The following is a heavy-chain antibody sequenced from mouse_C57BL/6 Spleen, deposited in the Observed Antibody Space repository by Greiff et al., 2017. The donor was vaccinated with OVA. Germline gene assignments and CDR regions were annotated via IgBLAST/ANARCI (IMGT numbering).Heavy chain of an antibody. CDR3: TRDKAYYDYDAWFAY. V-gene: IGHV5-9-1*02. CDR2: ISSGGDYI. J-gene: IGHJ3*01. CDR1: GFTFSSYA. Sequence: EVQVVESGEGLVKPGGSLKLSCAASGFTFSSYAMSWVRQTPEKRLEWVAYISSGGDYIYYADTVKGRFTISRDNARNTLYLQMSSLKSEDTAMYYCTRDKAYYDYDAWFAYWGQGTLVTVSA. D-gene: IGHD2-4*01.